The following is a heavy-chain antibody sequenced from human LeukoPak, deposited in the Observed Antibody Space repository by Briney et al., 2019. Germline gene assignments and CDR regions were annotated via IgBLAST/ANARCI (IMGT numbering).Heavy chain of an antibody. D-gene: IGHD1-26*01. Sequence: GASVKVSCKASGYTFTGYYMHWVRQAPGQGLEWMGWINPNSGGTNYAQKFQGRVTMTRDTSISTAYMELSRLRSDDTAVYYCASLSGSYYSDAFDIWGQGTMVTVSS. CDR2: INPNSGGT. CDR1: GYTFTGYY. J-gene: IGHJ3*02. CDR3: ASLSGSYYSDAFDI. V-gene: IGHV1-2*02.